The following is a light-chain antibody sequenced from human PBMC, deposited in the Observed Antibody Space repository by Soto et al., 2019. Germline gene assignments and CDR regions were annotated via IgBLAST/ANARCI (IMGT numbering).Light chain of an antibody. Sequence: EIVMTQSPATLSVSSGGRATLSCRASESVSDNLAWYQQKPGQPPRLLIYGASTRATGIPARFSGSGSGTEFTLTISSLQSEDFAVYYCQQYDTWPPMYTFGQGTNLEIK. J-gene: IGKJ2*01. CDR2: GAS. CDR1: ESVSDN. V-gene: IGKV3-15*01. CDR3: QQYDTWPPMYT.